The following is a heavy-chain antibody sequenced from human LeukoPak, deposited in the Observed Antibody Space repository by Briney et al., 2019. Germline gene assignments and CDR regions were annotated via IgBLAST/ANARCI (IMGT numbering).Heavy chain of an antibody. V-gene: IGHV4-61*02. CDR3: ARDDTYYDILTGYYNNWYFDL. D-gene: IGHD3-9*01. CDR2: IYTSGST. CDR1: GGSISSGSYY. J-gene: IGHJ2*01. Sequence: SETLSLTCTVSGGSISSGSYYWSWIRQPAGKGLEWIGRIYTSGSTNYNPSLKSRVTISVDTSKNQFSLKLSSVTAADTAVYYCARDDTYYDILTGYYNNWYFDLWGRGTLVTVSS.